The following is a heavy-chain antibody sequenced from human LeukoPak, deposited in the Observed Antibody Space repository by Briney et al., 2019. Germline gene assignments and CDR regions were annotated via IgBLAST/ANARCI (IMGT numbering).Heavy chain of an antibody. CDR2: ISSSGSTI. J-gene: IGHJ3*02. Sequence: GGSLRLSCAASGFTFSSYEMNWVRQVPGKGLEWVSYISSSGSTIYYADSVKGRFTISRDNAKNSLFLQMNSLRAGDTAVYYCAGINDYGDPTGAFDIWGQGTMVTVSS. D-gene: IGHD4-17*01. CDR1: GFTFSSYE. V-gene: IGHV3-48*03. CDR3: AGINDYGDPTGAFDI.